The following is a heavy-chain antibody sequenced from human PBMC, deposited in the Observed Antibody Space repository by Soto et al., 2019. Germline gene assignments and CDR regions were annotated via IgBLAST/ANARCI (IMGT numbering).Heavy chain of an antibody. V-gene: IGHV4-30-2*01. CDR2: IYHSGST. D-gene: IGHD4-17*01. Sequence: QLQLQESGSGLVKPSQTLSLTCAVSGGSISSGGYSWSWIRQPPGKGLEWIGYIYHSGSTYYNPSLTRRVTISVDRSKNQFSLKLSSVTAADTAVYYCAWASTTVTTLDYWGQGTLVTVSS. CDR1: GGSISSGGYS. CDR3: AWASTTVTTLDY. J-gene: IGHJ4*02.